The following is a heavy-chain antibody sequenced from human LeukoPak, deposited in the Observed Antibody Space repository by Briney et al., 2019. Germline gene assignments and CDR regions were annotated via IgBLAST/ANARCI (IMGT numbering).Heavy chain of an antibody. V-gene: IGHV4-61*01. CDR1: GDSVSSGSYY. J-gene: IGHJ3*02. CDR2: IYYSGST. Sequence: SETLSLTCTVSGDSVSSGSYYCSWIRQPPGKGLEWIGYIYYSGSTNYNPSLKSRVTISVDTSKNQFSLKLSSVTAADTAVYYCPRVEVAVDAFDIWGQGTMVTVSS. D-gene: IGHD6-19*01. CDR3: PRVEVAVDAFDI.